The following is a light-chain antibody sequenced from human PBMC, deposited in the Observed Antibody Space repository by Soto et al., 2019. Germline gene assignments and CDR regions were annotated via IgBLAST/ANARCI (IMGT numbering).Light chain of an antibody. V-gene: IGKV3-20*01. CDR1: QSISSSF. Sequence: EIVLTQSPGILSLSPGERASLSCGASQSISSSFLAWYQQKPGQAPRLLIYGASSRATGIPDRFSGTGSETDFTLTISRLEPEDFAVYYCQQYDNSPITFXQGTRMEIK. CDR2: GAS. J-gene: IGKJ5*01. CDR3: QQYDNSPIT.